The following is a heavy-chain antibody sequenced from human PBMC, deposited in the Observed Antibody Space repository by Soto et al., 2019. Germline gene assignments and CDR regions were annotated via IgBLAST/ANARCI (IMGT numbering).Heavy chain of an antibody. CDR1: GFSLKHAGTG. CDR2: IFSNDEK. V-gene: IGHV2-26*01. D-gene: IGHD2-21*02. CDR3: VRITDCDCDCYPFDY. Sequence: QVTLKESGPVLVKPTETLTLTCTDSGFSLKHAGTGVGWIRQPPWKALEWHAHIFSNDEKCYITSLKRRLTITKDTYKSQVVLTITNIDPVDTGTYYCVRITDCDCDCYPFDYWGQGTLVTVSS. J-gene: IGHJ4*02.